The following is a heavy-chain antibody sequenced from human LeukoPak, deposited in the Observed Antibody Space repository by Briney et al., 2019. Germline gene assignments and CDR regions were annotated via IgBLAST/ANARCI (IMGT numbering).Heavy chain of an antibody. V-gene: IGHV4-59*12. CDR2: IYYSGST. CDR1: GGSISSYY. D-gene: IGHD2-15*01. J-gene: IGHJ5*02. CDR3: ARESWDIAGYNWFDP. Sequence: SETLSLTCTVSGGSISSYYWSWIRQPPGKGLEWIGDIYYSGSTNYNPSLKSPVTISVDTSKNPSSLQLNSVPPEDTAVYYCARESWDIAGYNWFDPWGQGTLVTVSS.